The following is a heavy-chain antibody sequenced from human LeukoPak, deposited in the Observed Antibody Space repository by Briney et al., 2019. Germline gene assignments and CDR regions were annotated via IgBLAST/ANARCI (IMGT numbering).Heavy chain of an antibody. D-gene: IGHD5-24*01. V-gene: IGHV4-59*01. CDR3: ARTPDVTRWLQPFDY. J-gene: IGHJ4*02. CDR1: GGSISSYY. Sequence: SETLSPTCTVSGGSISSYYWSWIRQPPGKGLEWVGYIYYSGSTNYNPSLKSRVTISVDTSKNQFSLRLSSVTAADTAFYYCARTPDVTRWLQPFDYWGQGILVTVSS. CDR2: IYYSGST.